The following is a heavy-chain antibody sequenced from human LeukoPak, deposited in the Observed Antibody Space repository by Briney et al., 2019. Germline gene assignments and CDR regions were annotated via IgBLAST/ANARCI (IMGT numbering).Heavy chain of an antibody. CDR1: RATFTSYA. V-gene: IGHV1-69*06. CDR2: IIPIFVTA. Sequence: SLKLSCKASRATFTSYAIIWVRQAPGQELESRGGIIPIFVTANYAQKFQGRVTITADKSTSTAYMKLSSLRSEDTAVYYCARRDYYYYGMDVWGKGTTVTVSS. J-gene: IGHJ6*04. CDR3: ARRDYYYYGMDV.